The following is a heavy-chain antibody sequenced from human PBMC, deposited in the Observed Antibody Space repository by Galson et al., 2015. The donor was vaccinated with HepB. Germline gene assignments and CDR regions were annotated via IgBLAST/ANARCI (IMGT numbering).Heavy chain of an antibody. CDR2: ISTYNGNT. J-gene: IGHJ6*02. Sequence: SVKVSCKASGYTFTSFGISWVRQAPGQGLEWMGWISTYNGNTNYAQKFQGRVTMTTDTGASTAYLALRSLRSDDTAVYYCARDLDYDFWSGYQQDYYGLDVWGQGTTVTV. CDR1: GYTFTSFG. D-gene: IGHD3-3*01. CDR3: ARDLDYDFWSGYQQDYYGLDV. V-gene: IGHV1-18*01.